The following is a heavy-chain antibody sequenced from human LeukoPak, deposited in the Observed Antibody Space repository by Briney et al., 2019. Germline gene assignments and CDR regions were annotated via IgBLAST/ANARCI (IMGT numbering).Heavy chain of an antibody. CDR3: ARDRVREMATITDY. Sequence: GASVKVSCKASGYTFTSYYLHWVRQAPGQGPEWMGIINPSGGSTSYAQKFQGRVTMTRDMSTSTVYMELSSLRSEDTAVYYCARDRVREMATITDYWGQGTLVTVSS. CDR1: GYTFTSYY. J-gene: IGHJ4*02. CDR2: INPSGGST. D-gene: IGHD5-24*01. V-gene: IGHV1-46*01.